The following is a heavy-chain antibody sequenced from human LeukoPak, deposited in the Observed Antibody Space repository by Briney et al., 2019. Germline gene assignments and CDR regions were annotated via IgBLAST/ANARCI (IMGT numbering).Heavy chain of an antibody. CDR2: IITIVGTA. CDR1: RGTFRSYA. J-gene: IGHJ6*03. V-gene: IGHV1-69*05. D-gene: IGHD3-3*01. Sequence: SVKVSCKASRGTFRSYAIGWVRQAPGQGLEWMGGIITIVGTANYAQKFRGKVTIATAESTSTAYMELASLTSRDTAVYYCARHSGDSWRAHYYYYYMDVWGKGTTVTVSS. CDR3: ARHSGDSWRAHYYYYYMDV.